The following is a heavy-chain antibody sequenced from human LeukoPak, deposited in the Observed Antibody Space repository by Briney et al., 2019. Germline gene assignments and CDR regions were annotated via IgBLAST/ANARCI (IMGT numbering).Heavy chain of an antibody. CDR3: ARVFCSGGNCYHFDY. Sequence: SQTLSLTCTVSGGSMSSSSYYWSWIRQPAGKGLEWIGRIYTSGSTTYNPSLKSRVTISLDTSKNQFSLKLSSVTAADTAAYYCARVFCSGGNCYHFDYWGQGTLVTVSS. CDR1: GGSMSSSSYY. V-gene: IGHV4-61*02. J-gene: IGHJ4*02. D-gene: IGHD2-15*01. CDR2: IYTSGST.